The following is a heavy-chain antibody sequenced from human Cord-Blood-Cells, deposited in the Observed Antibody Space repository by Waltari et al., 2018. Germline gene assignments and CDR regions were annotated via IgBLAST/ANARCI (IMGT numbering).Heavy chain of an antibody. V-gene: IGHV1-2*02. J-gene: IGHJ3*02. CDR2: INPNSGGT. D-gene: IGHD3-3*01. Sequence: QVQLVQSGAEVKKPGASVKVSCKASGYTFTGYYMHWVRQARGQGLEWMGWINPNSGGTNYAQKFQGRVTMTRDTSSSTAYMELSRLRSDDTAVYYCARVLDFWSGYFRSDAFDIWGQGTMVTVSS. CDR1: GYTFTGYY. CDR3: ARVLDFWSGYFRSDAFDI.